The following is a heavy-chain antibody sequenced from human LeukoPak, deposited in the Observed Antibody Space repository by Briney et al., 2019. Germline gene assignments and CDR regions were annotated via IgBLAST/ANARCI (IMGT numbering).Heavy chain of an antibody. V-gene: IGHV3-21*04. J-gene: IGHJ4*02. CDR3: AKDGVVATMGSFGGYYFDY. D-gene: IGHD1-26*01. Sequence: NPGGSLRLSCAASGFTFSSYSMNWVRQAPGKGLEWVSSISSSSSFLYYAGSVKGRFTISRDNSKNTLYLQMNTLRAEDTAVYYCAKDGVVATMGSFGGYYFDYWGQGTLVTVSS. CDR1: GFTFSSYS. CDR2: ISSSSSFL.